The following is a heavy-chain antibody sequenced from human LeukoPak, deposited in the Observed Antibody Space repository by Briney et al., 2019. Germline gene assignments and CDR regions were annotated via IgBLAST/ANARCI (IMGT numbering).Heavy chain of an antibody. CDR1: GFTFSSYA. D-gene: IGHD3-22*01. V-gene: IGHV3-53*01. CDR2: IYSGGST. J-gene: IGHJ5*02. CDR3: ARGGVDSSGYYGWFDP. Sequence: GGSLRLSCAASGFTFSSYAMSWVRQAPGKGLEWVSVIYSGGSTYYADSVKGRFTISRDNSKNTLYLQMNSLRAEDTAVYYCARGGVDSSGYYGWFDPWGQGTLVTVSS.